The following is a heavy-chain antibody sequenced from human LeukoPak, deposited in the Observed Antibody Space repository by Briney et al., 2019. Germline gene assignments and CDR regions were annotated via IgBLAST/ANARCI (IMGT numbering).Heavy chain of an antibody. D-gene: IGHD3-3*01. CDR3: TTGPPITIFGVVMYY. CDR2: IKSKTDGGTT. J-gene: IGHJ4*02. V-gene: IGHV3-15*07. CDR1: GFTVSSNY. Sequence: GGSLRLSCAASGFTVSSNYMNWVRQAPGKGLEWVGRIKSKTDGGTTDYAAPVKGRFTISRDDSKNTLYLQMNSLKTEDTAVYYCTTGPPITIFGVVMYYWGQGTLVTVSS.